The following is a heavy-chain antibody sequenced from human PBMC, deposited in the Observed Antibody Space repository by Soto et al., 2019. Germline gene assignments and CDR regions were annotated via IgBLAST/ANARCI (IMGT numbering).Heavy chain of an antibody. CDR1: GFDFGDYY. D-gene: IGHD6-13*01. V-gene: IGHV3-11*01. CDR2: IDSDDGTT. Sequence: GGSLRLSCTASGFDFGDYYMSWIRQAPGKGLEWVSYIDSDDGTTYYTDSVKGRFTISRDNAKNSLYLQMNSLRVEETALYYCVRPYYSSSWFPFDRWGQGTLVTVSS. J-gene: IGHJ4*02. CDR3: VRPYYSSSWFPFDR.